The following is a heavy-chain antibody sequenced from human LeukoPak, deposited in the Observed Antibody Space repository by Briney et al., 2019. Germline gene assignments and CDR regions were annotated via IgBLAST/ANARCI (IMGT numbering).Heavy chain of an antibody. CDR3: ARVVGARGGDAFDI. CDR1: GGSISSGSYY. D-gene: IGHD1-26*01. J-gene: IGHJ3*02. V-gene: IGHV4-61*02. CDR2: IYTSGST. Sequence: PSETLSLTCTVSGGSISSGSYYWSWIRQPAGKGLEWIGRIYTSGSTNYNPSLKSRVTISVDTSKNQFSLKLSSVTAADTAVYYCARVVGARGGDAFDIWGQGTMVTVSS.